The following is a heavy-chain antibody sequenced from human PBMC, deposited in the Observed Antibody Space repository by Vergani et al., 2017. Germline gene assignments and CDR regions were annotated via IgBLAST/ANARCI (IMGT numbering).Heavy chain of an antibody. CDR3: ARGAGFDWIPSNSDY. CDR2: IGSSNIYM. V-gene: IGHV3-21*01. Sequence: EVQLVESGGGLVKPGGSLRLSCAASGFTFSTYSMNWVRQAPGKALQWVSSIGSSNIYMYYADSVKGRFTISRDNAKNSLYLQMNSLRAEDTAVYYCARGAGFDWIPSNSDYWGQGTLVTVSS. J-gene: IGHJ4*02. D-gene: IGHD3-9*01. CDR1: GFTFSTYS.